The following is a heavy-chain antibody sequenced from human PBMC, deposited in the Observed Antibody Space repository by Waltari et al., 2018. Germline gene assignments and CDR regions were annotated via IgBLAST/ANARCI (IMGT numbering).Heavy chain of an antibody. J-gene: IGHJ5*02. CDR1: GGYISPNIYY. V-gene: IGHV4-39*01. D-gene: IGHD3-3*01. Sequence: LQLQESGPGLVKPSETLSRTCTVSGGYISPNIYYWGWFRQHPGKGLEGIANIYYTGSASYNPSLKSRVTVSVDTSKSQFSLKLSSVTAADTAVYYCARLPRYDFWTWGQGTLVTVSS. CDR2: IYYTGSA. CDR3: ARLPRYDFWT.